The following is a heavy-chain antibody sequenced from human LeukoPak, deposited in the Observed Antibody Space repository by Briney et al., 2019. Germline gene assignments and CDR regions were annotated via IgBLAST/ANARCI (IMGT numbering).Heavy chain of an antibody. J-gene: IGHJ4*02. Sequence: GESLKISCKSSGYSSTSYWISWVRQMPGKGLECMGRIDPSDSYTNYSPSFQGHVTISADKSISTAYLQWSSLKASDTAMFYCARPSVDGSGSYPYWGQGTLVTVSS. V-gene: IGHV5-10-1*01. CDR2: IDPSDSYT. D-gene: IGHD3-10*01. CDR1: GYSSTSYW. CDR3: ARPSVDGSGSYPY.